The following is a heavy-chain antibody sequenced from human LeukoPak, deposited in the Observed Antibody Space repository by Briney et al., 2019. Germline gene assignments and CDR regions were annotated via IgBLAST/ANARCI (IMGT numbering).Heavy chain of an antibody. V-gene: IGHV4-59*12. Sequence: SETLSLTCTVAGGSISSDDWSWVRQPPGKGLDWIGYIYYSGSTNYNPSLKSRVTISVDTSKNQFSLKVSSVPAADTAVYYCASDRWLGYWGQGTLVTVSS. J-gene: IGHJ4*02. D-gene: IGHD5-18*01. CDR3: ASDRWLGY. CDR2: IYYSGST. CDR1: GGSISSDD.